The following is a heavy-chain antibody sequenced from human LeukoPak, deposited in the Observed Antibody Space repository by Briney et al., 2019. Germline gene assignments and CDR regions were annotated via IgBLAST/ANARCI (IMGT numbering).Heavy chain of an antibody. CDR3: ARTCSSSSCYMVH. V-gene: IGHV1-18*01. CDR1: GYTFANFG. CDR2: ISVYNVNT. Sequence: SVKVSCKASGYTFANFGITWVRQAPGQGLEWIGWISVYNVNTNYAQNLQGRVTLTTDTSTSTAYMELRSLRSDDTALYYCARTCSSSSCYMVHWGQGTLVTVSS. D-gene: IGHD2-2*02. J-gene: IGHJ4*02.